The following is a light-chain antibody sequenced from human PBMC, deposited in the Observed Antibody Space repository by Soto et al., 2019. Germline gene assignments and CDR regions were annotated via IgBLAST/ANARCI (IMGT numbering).Light chain of an antibody. CDR1: QSLLHSNGYNY. J-gene: IGKJ1*01. CDR2: LNS. V-gene: IGKV2-28*01. CDR3: MQALQAPPT. Sequence: DIVMTQSPLSLPVTPGEPASISCRSSQSLLHSNGYNYLDWYLQKPGQSPQLLIYLNSNRASGVPERFSGSGSGTDFTLKISRVEAEDVGVYYCMQALQAPPTFGQGTKVEIK.